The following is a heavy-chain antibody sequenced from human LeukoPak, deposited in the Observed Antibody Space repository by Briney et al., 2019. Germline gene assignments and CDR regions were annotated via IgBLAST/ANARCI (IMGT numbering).Heavy chain of an antibody. J-gene: IGHJ3*02. D-gene: IGHD4-17*01. Sequence: GESLKISCKGSGYSFTCYWIGWVRQMPGKGLEWMGIIYPGDSDTRYSPSFQGQVTISADKSISTAYLQWSSLKASDTAMYYCASPTTVTTIAFDIWGQGTMVTVSS. V-gene: IGHV5-51*01. CDR1: GYSFTCYW. CDR3: ASPTTVTTIAFDI. CDR2: IYPGDSDT.